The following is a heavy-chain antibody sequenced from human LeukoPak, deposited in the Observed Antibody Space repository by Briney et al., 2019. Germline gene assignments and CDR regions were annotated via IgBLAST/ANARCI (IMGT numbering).Heavy chain of an antibody. CDR3: ARSYSSGWYWWFDP. CDR1: GYSVSSGYC. V-gene: IGHV4-38-2*02. CDR2: IYHTGST. J-gene: IGHJ5*02. Sequence: SETLSLTFTVSGYSVSSGYCWGWIRQPPGKGLEWIATIYHTGSTYYNPSLKSRVTISVDTSKNQFSLKLSSVTAADTAVYYCARSYSSGWYWWFDPWGQGTLVTVSS. D-gene: IGHD6-19*01.